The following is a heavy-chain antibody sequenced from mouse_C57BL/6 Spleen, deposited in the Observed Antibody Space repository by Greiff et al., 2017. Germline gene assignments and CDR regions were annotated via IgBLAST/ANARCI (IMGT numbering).Heavy chain of an antibody. CDR1: GFSFNTYA. Sequence: EVQVVESGGGLVQPKGSLKLSCAASGFSFNTYAMNWVRQAPGKGLEWVARIRSKSNNYATYYADSVKDRFTISRDDSESMLYLQMNNLKTEDTAMYYCVRSGYYDYVFDYWGQGTTLTVSS. D-gene: IGHD2-4*01. CDR3: VRSGYYDYVFDY. J-gene: IGHJ2*01. V-gene: IGHV10-1*01. CDR2: IRSKSNNYAT.